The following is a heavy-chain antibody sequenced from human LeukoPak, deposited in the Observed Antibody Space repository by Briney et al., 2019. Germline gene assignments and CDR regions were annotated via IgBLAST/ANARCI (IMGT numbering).Heavy chain of an antibody. CDR2: IEQDGSQK. D-gene: IGHD4-17*01. J-gene: IGHJ4*02. V-gene: IGHV3-7*01. Sequence: PGGSLRLSCAASGFTFSTYWMTWVRQAPGKGLEWVTHIEQDGSQKSYVDSVKGRFTISRDNAKNSLYLQMNSLRAEDTAVYYCARGPYGDYIDAFDYWGQGTLVTVSS. CDR3: ARGPYGDYIDAFDY. CDR1: GFTFSTYW.